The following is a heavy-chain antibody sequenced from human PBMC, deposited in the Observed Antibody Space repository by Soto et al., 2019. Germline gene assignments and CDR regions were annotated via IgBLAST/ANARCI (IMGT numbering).Heavy chain of an antibody. Sequence: ASVKVSCKASGYTFTGYYMHWVRQAPVHGLEWMGWINPNSGGTNYAQKFQGRVTMTRDTSISTAYMELSRLRSDDTAVYYCARDPGYCSGGSCSDAFDIWGQGTMVTVSS. CDR2: INPNSGGT. V-gene: IGHV1-2*02. D-gene: IGHD2-15*01. CDR3: ARDPGYCSGGSCSDAFDI. CDR1: GYTFTGYY. J-gene: IGHJ3*02.